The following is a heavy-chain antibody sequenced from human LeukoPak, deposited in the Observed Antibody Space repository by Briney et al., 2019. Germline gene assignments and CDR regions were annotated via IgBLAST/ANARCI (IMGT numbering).Heavy chain of an antibody. J-gene: IGHJ6*03. V-gene: IGHV3-49*03. Sequence: PGGSLRLSCAASGFTFSSYAMSWFRQAPGKGLEWVGFIRSKAYGGTTEYAASVKGRFTISRDDSKSIAYLQMNSLKTEDTAVYYCTRVAGDPDYYYYYMDVWGKGTTVTVSS. CDR1: GFTFSSYA. CDR3: TRVAGDPDYYYYYMDV. D-gene: IGHD6-19*01. CDR2: IRSKAYGGTT.